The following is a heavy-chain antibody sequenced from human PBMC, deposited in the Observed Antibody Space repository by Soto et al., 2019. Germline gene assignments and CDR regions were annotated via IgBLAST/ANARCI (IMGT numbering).Heavy chain of an antibody. Sequence: GGSLRLSCAASGFTFSSYAMHWARQAPGKGLEWVAVISYDGSNKYYADSVKGRFTISRDNSKNTLYLQMNSLRAEDTAVYYCAREYSGYYDSSGYYYYYGTDVWGQGTTVTVSS. CDR1: GFTFSSYA. V-gene: IGHV3-30-3*01. CDR2: ISYDGSNK. D-gene: IGHD3-22*01. CDR3: AREYSGYYDSSGYYYYYGTDV. J-gene: IGHJ6*02.